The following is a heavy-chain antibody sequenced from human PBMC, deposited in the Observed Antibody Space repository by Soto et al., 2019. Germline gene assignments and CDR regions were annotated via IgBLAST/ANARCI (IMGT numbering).Heavy chain of an antibody. J-gene: IGHJ4*02. V-gene: IGHV3-15*01. Sequence: GGSLRLSCAASGFTFSNAWMSWVRQAPGKGLEWVGRIKSKTDGGTTDYAAPVKGRFTISRDDSKNTLYLQMNSLKTEDTAVYYCTTDGATMVRGVIIKGGLTFFDYWGQGTLVTVSS. CDR3: TTDGATMVRGVIIKGGLTFFDY. D-gene: IGHD3-10*01. CDR1: GFTFSNAW. CDR2: IKSKTDGGTT.